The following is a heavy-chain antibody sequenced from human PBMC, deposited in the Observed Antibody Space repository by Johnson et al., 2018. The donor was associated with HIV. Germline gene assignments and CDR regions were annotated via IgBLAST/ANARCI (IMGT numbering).Heavy chain of an antibody. J-gene: IGHJ3*02. D-gene: IGHD6-13*01. CDR1: GFTFSSYG. Sequence: QVQLVESGGGVVQPGGSLRLSCAASGFTFSSYGMHWVRQAPGKGLEWVAVISYDGSNKYYADSVKGRFTISRDNSKNTLYLQMNSLRAEDTAVYYCARDPGSSSRGAFDIWGQGTMVTVSS. CDR2: ISYDGSNK. V-gene: IGHV3-30*19. CDR3: ARDPGSSSRGAFDI.